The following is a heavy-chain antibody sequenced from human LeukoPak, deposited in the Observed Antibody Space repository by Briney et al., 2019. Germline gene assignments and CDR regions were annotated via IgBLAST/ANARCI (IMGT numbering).Heavy chain of an antibody. Sequence: ASVKVSCKASGYTFTSYAMNWVRQAPGQGLEWMGWINTNTGNPTYAQGFTGRFVFSLDTSVSTAYLQISSLKAEDTAVYYCARDFMSAVEQQTYYYYYGMDVWGQGTTVTVSS. V-gene: IGHV7-4-1*02. CDR1: GYTFTSYA. D-gene: IGHD6-13*01. J-gene: IGHJ6*02. CDR2: INTNTGNP. CDR3: ARDFMSAVEQQTYYYYYGMDV.